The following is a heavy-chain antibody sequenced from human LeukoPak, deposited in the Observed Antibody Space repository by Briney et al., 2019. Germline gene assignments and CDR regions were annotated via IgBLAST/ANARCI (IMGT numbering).Heavy chain of an antibody. CDR3: ARVGYSYGYSLDY. V-gene: IGHV3-33*01. J-gene: IGHJ4*02. CDR1: GFTFSSYG. CDR2: IWYDGSNK. Sequence: GGFLRLSCAASGFTFSSYGMHWVRQAPGKGLEWVAVIWYDGSNKYYADSVKGRFTISRDNSKNTLYLQMNSLRAEDTAVYYCARVGYSYGYSLDYWGQGTLVTVSS. D-gene: IGHD5-18*01.